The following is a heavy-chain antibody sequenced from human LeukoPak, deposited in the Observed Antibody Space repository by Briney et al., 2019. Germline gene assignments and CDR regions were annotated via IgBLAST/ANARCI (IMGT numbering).Heavy chain of an antibody. CDR2: IIPIFGIA. V-gene: IGHV1-69*04. CDR1: GGTFSSYA. CDR3: AQAYCRSTSCYKNKVAYDY. Sequence: SVKVSCKASGGTFSSYAISWVRQAPGQGLEWMGRIIPIFGIANYAQKFQGRVTITADKSTSTAYMELSSLRSEDTAVYYCAQAYCRSTSCYKNKVAYDYWGQGTLVTVSS. D-gene: IGHD2-2*02. J-gene: IGHJ4*02.